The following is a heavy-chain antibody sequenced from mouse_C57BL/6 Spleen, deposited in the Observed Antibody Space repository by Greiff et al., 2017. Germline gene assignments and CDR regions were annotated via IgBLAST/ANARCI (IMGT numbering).Heavy chain of an antibody. J-gene: IGHJ4*01. CDR3: ARHSGYDYAMDY. Sequence: QVQLQQPGAELVRPGSSVKLSCKASGYTFTSYWMHWVKQRPIQGLEWIGNIDPSDSETHYNQKFKDKATLTVDKSSSTAYMQLSSLTSEDSAVYYCARHSGYDYAMDYWGQGTSVTVSS. CDR1: GYTFTSYW. V-gene: IGHV1-52*01. CDR2: IDPSDSET. D-gene: IGHD2-2*01.